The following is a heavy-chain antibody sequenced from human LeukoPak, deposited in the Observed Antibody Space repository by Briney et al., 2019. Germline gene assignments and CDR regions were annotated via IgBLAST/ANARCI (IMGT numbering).Heavy chain of an antibody. CDR1: GYTFTSYG. CDR2: ISAYKGNT. J-gene: IGHJ6*02. Sequence: APVKVSCKASGYTFTSYGISWVRQAPGQGLEWMGWISAYKGNTNYAQKLQGRVTMTTDTSTSTAYMELRSLRSDDTAVYYCARAMYDSSGYYAYYYYGMDVWGQGTTVTVSS. V-gene: IGHV1-18*01. D-gene: IGHD3-22*01. CDR3: ARAMYDSSGYYAYYYYGMDV.